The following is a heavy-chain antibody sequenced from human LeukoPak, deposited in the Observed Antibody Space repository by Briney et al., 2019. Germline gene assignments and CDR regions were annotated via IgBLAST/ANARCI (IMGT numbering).Heavy chain of an antibody. Sequence: GGSLRLSCAASGFTFDDYAMHWVRRVPGKGLEWVSGISWNGGSIGYADSVRGRFTISRDNAKNSLYLQMNSLRAEDTALYYCAKIRVGATKDAFDIWGQGTMVTVSS. V-gene: IGHV3-9*01. CDR1: GFTFDDYA. D-gene: IGHD1-26*01. CDR3: AKIRVGATKDAFDI. CDR2: ISWNGGSI. J-gene: IGHJ3*02.